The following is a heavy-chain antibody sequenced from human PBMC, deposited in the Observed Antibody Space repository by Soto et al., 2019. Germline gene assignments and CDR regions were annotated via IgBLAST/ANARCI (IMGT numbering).Heavy chain of an antibody. D-gene: IGHD3-10*01. CDR3: AGTAPGYYYGSGSLDV. Sequence: LKISCKGSGYSFTSYWIGWVRQMPGKGLEWMGIIYPGDSDTRYSPSFQGQVTISADESISTAYLQWSSLKASDTAMYYCAGTAPGYYYGSGSLDVWGQGTTVTVSS. CDR1: GYSFTSYW. V-gene: IGHV5-51*01. CDR2: IYPGDSDT. J-gene: IGHJ6*02.